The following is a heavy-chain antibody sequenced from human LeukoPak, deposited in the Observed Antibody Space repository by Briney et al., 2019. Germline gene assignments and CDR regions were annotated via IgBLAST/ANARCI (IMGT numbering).Heavy chain of an antibody. J-gene: IGHJ4*02. CDR3: ARDPDSSGYCFDY. D-gene: IGHD3-22*01. V-gene: IGHV4-34*01. CDR2: INHSGST. Sequence: PSETLSLTCAVYGGSFSGYYWSWIRQPPGKGLEWIGEINHSGSTNYNPSLKSRVTISVDTSKNQFSLKLSSVTAADTAVYYCARDPDSSGYCFDYWGQGTLVTVSS. CDR1: GGSFSGYY.